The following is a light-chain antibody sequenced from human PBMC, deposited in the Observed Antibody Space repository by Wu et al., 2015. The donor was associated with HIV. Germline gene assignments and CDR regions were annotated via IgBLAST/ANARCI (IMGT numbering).Light chain of an antibody. CDR3: QQHSSIPYS. Sequence: DIQMTQSPSSLSASVGDKVTITCRASQDSRNSVAWLQQRPGQAPKLLMYAASTLESGVPSRFSGTGYGTDFTLTISGLQPDDFATYYCQQHSSIPYSFGQGTRLDIK. CDR1: QDSRNS. J-gene: IGKJ2*03. V-gene: IGKV1-NL1*01. CDR2: AAS.